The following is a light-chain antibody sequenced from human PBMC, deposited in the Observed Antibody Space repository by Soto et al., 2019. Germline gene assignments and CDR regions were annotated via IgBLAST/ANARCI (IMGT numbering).Light chain of an antibody. CDR3: QVWDSNTDHVV. CDR2: YDS. J-gene: IGLJ2*01. Sequence: SYVLTQPPSVSVAPGNTARITCGGNNIRTKAVHWYQQEAGQAPVLVIYYDSDRPSGIPERFSGSNSGTTAILTISRVEAGDEAGYYCQVWDSNTDHVVFGGGTQLTVL. V-gene: IGLV3-21*04. CDR1: NIRTKA.